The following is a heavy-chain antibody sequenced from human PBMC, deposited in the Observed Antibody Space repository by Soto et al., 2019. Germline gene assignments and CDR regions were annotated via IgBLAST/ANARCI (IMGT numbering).Heavy chain of an antibody. CDR2: ISAYNGNT. D-gene: IGHD4-17*01. CDR3: ARVVYGDSHFDY. V-gene: IGHV1-18*01. CDR1: GYSFTRYG. J-gene: IGHJ4*02. Sequence: ASVKVSCKASGYSFTRYGIGWARQAPGQGLEWMGWISAYNGNTNYAQKLQGRVTMTTDTSTSTAYMELRSLRSDDTAVYYCARVVYGDSHFDYWGQGTLVTVSS.